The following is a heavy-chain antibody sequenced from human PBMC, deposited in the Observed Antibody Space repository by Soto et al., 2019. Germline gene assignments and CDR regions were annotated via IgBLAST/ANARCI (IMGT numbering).Heavy chain of an antibody. J-gene: IGHJ4*02. D-gene: IGHD2-8*01. CDR3: AAWGYCTIGVCQRGADY. V-gene: IGHV3-23*01. CDR2: ISGSGGST. CDR1: GFTFSSYA. Sequence: GGSLRLSCAASGFTFSSYAMSWVRQAPGKGLEWVSAISGSGGSTYYADSVKGRFTISRDNSKNTLYLQMNSLRAEDTAVYYCAAWGYCTIGVCQRGADYWGQGTLVTVSS.